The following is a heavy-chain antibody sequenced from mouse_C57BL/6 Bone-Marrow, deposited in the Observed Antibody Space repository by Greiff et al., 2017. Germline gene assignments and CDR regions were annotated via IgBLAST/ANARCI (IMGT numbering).Heavy chain of an antibody. V-gene: IGHV1-50*01. Sequence: QVQLQQPGAELVKPGASVKLSCKASGYTFISYWMQWVKQRPGQGLEWIGEIDPSDSYTNYNQKFKGKATLTVDTSSSTAYMQLSSLTSEDSAVYYCVYYDYDEKYFDVWGTGTTVTVSS. D-gene: IGHD2-4*01. CDR2: IDPSDSYT. J-gene: IGHJ1*03. CDR1: GYTFISYW. CDR3: VYYDYDEKYFDV.